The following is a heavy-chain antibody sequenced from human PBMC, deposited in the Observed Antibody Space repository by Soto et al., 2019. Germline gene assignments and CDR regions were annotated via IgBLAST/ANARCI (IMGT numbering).Heavy chain of an antibody. V-gene: IGHV3-74*01. CDR1: GFTFSSYW. D-gene: IGHD3-9*01. J-gene: IGHJ4*02. Sequence: PGGSLRLSCAASGFTFSSYWMHWVRQAPGKGLVWVSRINSDGSSTSYADSVKGRFTISRDNAKNPLYLQMNSLRAEDTAVYYCARQWTNYDILTGYFQYYFDYWGLGTLVTVSS. CDR3: ARQWTNYDILTGYFQYYFDY. CDR2: INSDGSST.